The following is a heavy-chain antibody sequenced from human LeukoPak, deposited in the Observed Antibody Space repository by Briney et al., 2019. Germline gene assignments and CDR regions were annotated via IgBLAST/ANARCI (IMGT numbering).Heavy chain of an antibody. J-gene: IGHJ4*02. D-gene: IGHD3-22*01. CDR1: GYTLTGYY. V-gene: IGHV1-2*06. Sequence: GASVKVSCKASGYTLTGYYMHWVRQAPGQGLEWMGRINPNSGGTNYAQKFQGRVTMTRDTSISTAYMELSRLRSDDTAVYYCARLSYDSSGYYFDYWGQGTLVTVSS. CDR3: ARLSYDSSGYYFDY. CDR2: INPNSGGT.